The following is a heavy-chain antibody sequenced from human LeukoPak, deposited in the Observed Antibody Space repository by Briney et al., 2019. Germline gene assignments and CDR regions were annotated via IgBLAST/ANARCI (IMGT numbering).Heavy chain of an antibody. Sequence: GGSLRLSCVASGFNFGGHWMNWVRQAPGKGLEWVANIKQDGSEKFYVDSVRGRFTISRDNAKNSLYLQMDSLSAEDTALYYCAGGGGYLMEKWGQGTPVTVSS. J-gene: IGHJ4*02. CDR2: IKQDGSEK. CDR1: GFNFGGHW. CDR3: AGGGGYLMEK. V-gene: IGHV3-7*03. D-gene: IGHD2-15*01.